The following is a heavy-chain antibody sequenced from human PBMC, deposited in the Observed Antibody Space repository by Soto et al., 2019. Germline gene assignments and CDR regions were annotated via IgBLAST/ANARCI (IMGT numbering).Heavy chain of an antibody. J-gene: IGHJ4*02. CDR2: ISYDGRNK. Sequence: QVQLVESGGGVVQPGRSLRLSCAASGFTFSSYGMHWVRQAPGKGLEWVAVISYDGRNKYYADSVKGRFTISRDNSKNTLYLQMNSLRAEDTAVYYCAKEGQQLVLGEGLGYWGQGTLVTVSS. CDR3: AKEGQQLVLGEGLGY. V-gene: IGHV3-30*18. D-gene: IGHD6-13*01. CDR1: GFTFSSYG.